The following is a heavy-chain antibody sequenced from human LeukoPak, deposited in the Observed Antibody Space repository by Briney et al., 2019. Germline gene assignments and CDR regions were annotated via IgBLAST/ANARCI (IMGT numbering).Heavy chain of an antibody. CDR1: GFTFSNYW. CDR2: IHQHGNEK. V-gene: IGHV3-7*01. CDR3: ATLNGPLFEY. Sequence: GGSLRLSCAASGFTFSNYWLSWVRQAPGKGLEWVASIHQHGNEKYFVDSVRGRFTISRDNAKNSLYLQMSSLRAEDTAVYYCATLNGPLFEYWGQGTLVTVSS. D-gene: IGHD2-8*01. J-gene: IGHJ4*02.